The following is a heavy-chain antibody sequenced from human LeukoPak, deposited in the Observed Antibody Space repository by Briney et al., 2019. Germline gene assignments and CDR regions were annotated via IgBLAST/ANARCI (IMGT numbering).Heavy chain of an antibody. V-gene: IGHV3-74*01. CDR1: GFTFSSYW. D-gene: IGHD3-10*01. J-gene: IGHJ4*02. CDR3: ARDPSAVVRGVVIDY. CDR2: INSDGSST. Sequence: PGGSLRLSCAASGFTFSSYWMHWVRQAPGEGLVWVSRINSDGSSTSYADCVKGRFTISRDNAKNTLYLQMNSLRAEDTAVYYCARDPSAVVRGVVIDYWGQGTLVTVSS.